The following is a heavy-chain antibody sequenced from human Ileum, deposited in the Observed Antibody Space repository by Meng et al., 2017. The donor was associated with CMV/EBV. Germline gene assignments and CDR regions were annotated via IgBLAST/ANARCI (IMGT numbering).Heavy chain of an antibody. V-gene: IGHV3-21*01. J-gene: IGHJ4*02. Sequence: GESLKISCAASGFTFRSYSMNWVRQAPGKGLEWVSSISGSSSYIYYADSVKGRFTISRDNAKNTLYLQMNSLRVDDTAVYYCGRERWGLGDYWGQGTVVTVSS. CDR2: ISGSSSYI. CDR1: GFTFRSYS. D-gene: IGHD2-21*02. CDR3: GRERWGLGDY.